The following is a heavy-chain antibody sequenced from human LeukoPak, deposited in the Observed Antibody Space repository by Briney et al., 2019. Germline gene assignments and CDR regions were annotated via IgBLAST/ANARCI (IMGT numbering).Heavy chain of an antibody. CDR3: ARDQRVDNSVLYFDY. CDR1: GCTLSRYA. V-gene: IGHV3-30*04. J-gene: IGHJ4*02. CDR2: ISYAGTFY. D-gene: IGHD5/OR15-5a*01. Sequence: PGTSLRLSCAASGCTLSRYALHWVRQAPGKGLEWLAIISYAGTFYYYADSVRGRFTVSRDNSNNILYLQMNSLRLDDTAIHYCARDQRVDNSVLYFDYWGQGTLVTVSS.